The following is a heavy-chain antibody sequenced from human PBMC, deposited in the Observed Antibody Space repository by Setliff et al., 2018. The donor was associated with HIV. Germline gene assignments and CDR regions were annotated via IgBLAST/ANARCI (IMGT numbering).Heavy chain of an antibody. Sequence: VASVKVSCKASGGTLNSYAINWVRQAPGQGLEWMGGIITVFGAANYAQKFQGRVTITADESTSTAYMDLSSLRSEDTAVYYCARSGTHLEESRGSSAWVSAAFDIWGQGTMVTVSS. D-gene: IGHD3-16*01. CDR2: IITVFGAA. V-gene: IGHV1-69*13. CDR1: GGTLNSYA. J-gene: IGHJ3*02. CDR3: ARSGTHLEESRGSSAWVSAAFDI.